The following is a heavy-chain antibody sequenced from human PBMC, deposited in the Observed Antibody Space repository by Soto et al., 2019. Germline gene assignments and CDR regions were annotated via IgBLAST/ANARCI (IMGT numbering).Heavy chain of an antibody. D-gene: IGHD3-3*01. Sequence: GGSLRLSCAASGFTFSSYSMNWVRQAPGKGLEWVSSISSSSSYIYYADSVKGRFTISRDNAKNSLYLQMNSLRAEDTAVYYCARVAPGISYYYYMDVWGKGTTVTVSS. CDR2: ISSSSSYI. CDR3: ARVAPGISYYYYMDV. CDR1: GFTFSSYS. J-gene: IGHJ6*03. V-gene: IGHV3-21*01.